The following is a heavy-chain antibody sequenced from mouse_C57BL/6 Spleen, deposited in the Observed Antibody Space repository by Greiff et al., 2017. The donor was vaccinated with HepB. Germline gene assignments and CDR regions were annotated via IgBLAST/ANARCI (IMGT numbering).Heavy chain of an antibody. J-gene: IGHJ1*03. CDR1: GFTFSSYA. CDR2: ISDGGSYT. D-gene: IGHD1-1*01. Sequence: EVMLVESGGGLVKPGGSLKLSCAASGFTFSSYAMSWVRQTPEKRLEWVATISDGGSYTYYPDNVKGRFTISRDNAKNNLYLQMSHLKSEDTAMYYCARDRTTVVNKYFDVWGTGTTVTVSS. V-gene: IGHV5-4*01. CDR3: ARDRTTVVNKYFDV.